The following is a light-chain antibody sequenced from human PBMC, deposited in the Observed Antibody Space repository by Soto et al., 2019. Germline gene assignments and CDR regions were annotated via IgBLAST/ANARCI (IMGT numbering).Light chain of an antibody. J-gene: IGLJ1*01. CDR2: EVS. CDR1: NSDVGIYDF. Sequence: QSALTQPASVSGTPGQSITISCTGSNSDVGIYDFVSWYQHHPGRAPKLIVSEVSHRPSGVSNRFSGSKSGNTASLTISGLQSEDEADYYCISYTSADVRYVCGTGTKVPVL. CDR3: ISYTSADVRYV. V-gene: IGLV2-14*01.